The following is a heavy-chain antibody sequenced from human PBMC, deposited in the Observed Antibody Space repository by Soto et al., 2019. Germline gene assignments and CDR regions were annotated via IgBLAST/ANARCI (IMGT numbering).Heavy chain of an antibody. J-gene: IGHJ1*01. Sequence: EVQLVESGGGLVKPGGSLTLSCAASGFTFSSYTMNWVRQAPGKGLEWVSAISSTSYYIYYADSVKGRFTISSDNAKNSLYLRMNSLAAEGTAGYYCARDAGDYNGAGYFHHWGQGTLVTVSS. CDR1: GFTFSSYT. V-gene: IGHV3-21*01. D-gene: IGHD3-10*01. CDR2: ISSTSYYI. CDR3: ARDAGDYNGAGYFHH.